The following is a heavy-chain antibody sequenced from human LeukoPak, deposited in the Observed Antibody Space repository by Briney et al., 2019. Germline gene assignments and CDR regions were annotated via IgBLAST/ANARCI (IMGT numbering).Heavy chain of an antibody. CDR2: IYSGGST. CDR3: AKEFSTSRSPDY. J-gene: IGHJ4*02. V-gene: IGHV3-66*01. CDR1: GFTFSAFN. D-gene: IGHD2-2*01. Sequence: GGSLRLSCAASGFTFSAFNMNWVRQAPGKGLEWVSVIYSGGSTYYADSVKGRFTISRDNSKNTLYLQMNSLRAEDTAVYYCAKEFSTSRSPDYWGQGTLVTVSS.